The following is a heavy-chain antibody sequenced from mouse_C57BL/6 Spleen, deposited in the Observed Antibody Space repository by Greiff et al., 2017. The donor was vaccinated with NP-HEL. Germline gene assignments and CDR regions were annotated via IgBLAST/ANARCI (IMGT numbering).Heavy chain of an antibody. CDR1: GYTFTSYW. J-gene: IGHJ4*01. Sequence: QVQLQQPGAELVKPGASVKMSCKASGYTFTSYWITWVKQRPGQGLEWIGDIYPGSGSTNCNEKFKSKATLTVDTSSSTAYMQLSSLTSEDSAVYYCARDYGSSYDAMDYWGQGTSVTVSS. D-gene: IGHD1-1*01. CDR3: ARDYGSSYDAMDY. CDR2: IYPGSGST. V-gene: IGHV1-55*01.